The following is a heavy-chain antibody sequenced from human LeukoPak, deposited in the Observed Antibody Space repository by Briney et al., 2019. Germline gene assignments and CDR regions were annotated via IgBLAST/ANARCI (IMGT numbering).Heavy chain of an antibody. J-gene: IGHJ6*02. CDR3: ARDKHRRDGMDV. CDR2: INPNSGGT. V-gene: IGHV1-2*02. Sequence: ASVKVSCKASGYTFTGYYVHWVRQAPGQGLEWMGWINPNSGGTNYAQKFQGRVTMTRDTSISTAYMELSRLRSDDTAVYYCARDKHRRDGMDVWGQGTTVTVSS. CDR1: GYTFTGYY.